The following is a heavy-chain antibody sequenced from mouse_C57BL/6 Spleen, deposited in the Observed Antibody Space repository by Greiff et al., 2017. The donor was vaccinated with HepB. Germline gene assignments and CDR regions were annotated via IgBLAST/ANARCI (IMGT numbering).Heavy chain of an antibody. CDR1: GFTFSSYA. D-gene: IGHD2-4*01. Sequence: EVKVVESGGGLVKPGGSLKLSCAASGFTFSSYAMSWVRQTPEKRLEWVATISDGGSYTYYPDNVKGRFTISRDNAKNNLYLQMSHLKSEDTAMYYCARDRGDDYDDWYFDVWGTGTTVTVSS. J-gene: IGHJ1*03. V-gene: IGHV5-4*01. CDR3: ARDRGDDYDDWYFDV. CDR2: ISDGGSYT.